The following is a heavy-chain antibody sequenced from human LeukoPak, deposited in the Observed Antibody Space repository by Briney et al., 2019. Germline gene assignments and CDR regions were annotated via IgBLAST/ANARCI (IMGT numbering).Heavy chain of an antibody. V-gene: IGHV3-21*01. CDR3: ARDLGEEWLLWRNYYYYMDV. CDR1: GFTFSSYS. D-gene: IGHD3-3*01. Sequence: GGSLRLSCAASGFTFSSYSMNWVRQAPGKGLEWVSSISSSSSYIYYADSVKGRFTISRDNAKSSLYLQMNSLRAEDTAVCYCARDLGEEWLLWRNYYYYMDVWGKGTTVTVSS. CDR2: ISSSSSYI. J-gene: IGHJ6*03.